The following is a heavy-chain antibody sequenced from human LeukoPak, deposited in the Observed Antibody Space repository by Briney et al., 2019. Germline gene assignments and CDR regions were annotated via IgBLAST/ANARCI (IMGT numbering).Heavy chain of an antibody. CDR3: AKGRYGSGSYYIPPGY. CDR2: ISYDGSNK. Sequence: GGSLRLSCAASGFTFSSYGMHWVRQAPGKGLEWVAVISYDGSNKYYADSVKGRFTISRDNSKNTLYLQMNSLRAEDTAVYYCAKGRYGSGSYYIPPGYWGQGTLVTVSS. V-gene: IGHV3-30*18. J-gene: IGHJ4*02. D-gene: IGHD3-10*01. CDR1: GFTFSSYG.